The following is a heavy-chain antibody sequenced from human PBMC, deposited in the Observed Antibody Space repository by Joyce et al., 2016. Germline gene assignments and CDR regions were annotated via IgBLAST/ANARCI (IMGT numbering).Heavy chain of an antibody. V-gene: IGHV3-74*03. CDR2: INKYGISK. CDR3: ARVDCTGGSCFSQGLDS. J-gene: IGHJ5*01. Sequence: DVQLVESGGDLVQPGGSLRLSCEVSEFSLTDYWMHWVRQAPGKGRAWVSRINKYGISKAYVDSVKGRFTVSRDNGKNTLYLQMNNMRGEDTAVYYCARVDCTGGSCFSQGLDSWGQGTLVTVSS. CDR1: EFSLTDYW. D-gene: IGHD2-8*02.